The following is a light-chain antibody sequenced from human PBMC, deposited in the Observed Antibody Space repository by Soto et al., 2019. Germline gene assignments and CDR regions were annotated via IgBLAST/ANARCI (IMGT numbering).Light chain of an antibody. Sequence: DIVMTQSPLSLPVTPGEPASISCRSSQSLLHTSGFHYLDWYLQKPGQSPQHLIYLTSNRASGVPDRFSGSGSGTDFTLKISRVEAEDVGIYYCMQAVQAPRTFGQGTKVEIK. CDR1: QSLLHTSGFHY. V-gene: IGKV2-28*01. CDR2: LTS. J-gene: IGKJ1*01. CDR3: MQAVQAPRT.